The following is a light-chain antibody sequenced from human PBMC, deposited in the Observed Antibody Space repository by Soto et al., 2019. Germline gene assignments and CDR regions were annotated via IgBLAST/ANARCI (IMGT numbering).Light chain of an antibody. CDR3: QQYYSTPPT. CDR2: RAS. CDR1: QSVLYSSNNKNY. V-gene: IGKV4-1*01. J-gene: IGKJ1*01. Sequence: DIVMTQSPDSLAVSLGERATINCKSSQSVLYSSNNKNYLAWYQQQPGQPPKVLIYRASTREFGVPDRFSGSGYGTDFTLTISSLQAEDVAVYYCQQYYSTPPTFGQGTKVEIK.